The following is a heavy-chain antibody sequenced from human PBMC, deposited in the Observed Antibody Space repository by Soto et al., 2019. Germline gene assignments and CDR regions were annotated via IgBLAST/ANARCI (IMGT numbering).Heavy chain of an antibody. CDR3: ARHLVPARVYYSGYDFDY. D-gene: IGHD5-12*01. CDR1: GYSFTSYW. Sequence: GESLKISCKGSGYSFTSYWIGWVRQMPGKGLEWMGIIYPGDSDTRYSPSFQGQVTISADKSISTAYLQWSSLKASDTAMYYCARHLVPARVYYSGYDFDYWGQGTLVTVSS. J-gene: IGHJ4*02. V-gene: IGHV5-51*01. CDR2: IYPGDSDT.